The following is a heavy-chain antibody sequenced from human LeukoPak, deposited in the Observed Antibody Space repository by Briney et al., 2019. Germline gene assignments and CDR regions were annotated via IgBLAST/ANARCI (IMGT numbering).Heavy chain of an antibody. V-gene: IGHV4-34*01. J-gene: IGHJ4*02. CDR2: INHSGST. Sequence: PSETLSLTCAVYGGSFSGYYRSWIRQPPGKGLEWIGEINHSGSTNYNPSLKSRVTISVDTSKNQFSLKLSSVTAADTAVYYCARGCSSWYRVFFYYFDYWGQGTLVTVSS. CDR3: ARGCSSWYRVFFYYFDY. D-gene: IGHD6-13*01. CDR1: GGSFSGYY.